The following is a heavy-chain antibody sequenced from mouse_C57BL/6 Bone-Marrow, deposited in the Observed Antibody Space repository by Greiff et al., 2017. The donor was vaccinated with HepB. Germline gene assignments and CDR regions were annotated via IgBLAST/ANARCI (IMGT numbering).Heavy chain of an antibody. J-gene: IGHJ1*03. CDR2: IDPENGDT. Sequence: VQLQQSGAELVRPGASVKLSCTASGFNIKDDYMHWVKQRPEQGLEWIGWIDPENGDTEYASKFQGKATITADTSSNTAYLQLSSLTSEDTAVYDCTTGDPEYYGSSYGYFDVWGTGTTVTVSS. D-gene: IGHD1-1*01. V-gene: IGHV14-4*01. CDR1: GFNIKDDY. CDR3: TTGDPEYYGSSYGYFDV.